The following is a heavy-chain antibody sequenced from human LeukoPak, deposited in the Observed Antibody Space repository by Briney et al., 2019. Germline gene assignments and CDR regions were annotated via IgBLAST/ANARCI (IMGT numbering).Heavy chain of an antibody. CDR2: IYYSGST. Sequence: SETLSLTCTVSGGSISSYYWSWIRQPPGKGLEWIGYIYYSGSTNYNPSLKSRVTISVDTSKNQFSLKLSSVTAADTAVYYCARDLGRDRSSLYDSSGPLDYWGQGTLVTVSS. CDR3: ARDLGRDRSSLYDSSGPLDY. D-gene: IGHD3-22*01. CDR1: GGSISSYY. J-gene: IGHJ4*02. V-gene: IGHV4-59*01.